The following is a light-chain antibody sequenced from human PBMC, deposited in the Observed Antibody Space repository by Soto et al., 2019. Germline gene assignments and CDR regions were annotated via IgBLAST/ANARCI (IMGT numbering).Light chain of an antibody. J-gene: IGKJ4*01. CDR1: QSVNRF. CDR2: DAS. Sequence: EIVLTQSPVTLSLSPGERATLSCRASQSVNRFLAWYQQKPGQAPRLLIYDASNRATGIPARFSGSGSGTDFTLTIGSLEAEDFALYYCQQRAAWPLTFGGGTKVDIK. V-gene: IGKV3-11*01. CDR3: QQRAAWPLT.